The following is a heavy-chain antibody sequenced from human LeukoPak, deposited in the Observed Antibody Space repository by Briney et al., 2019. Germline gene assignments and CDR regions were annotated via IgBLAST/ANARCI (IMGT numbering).Heavy chain of an antibody. CDR3: AKLGGAWSGYPRYYFDY. CDR1: GFTFSDHY. J-gene: IGHJ4*02. Sequence: GGSLRLSCAASGFTFSDHYIDWVRQAPGKGLEWVGRSRNKASSYTTDYAASVKGRFIISRDDSKNSLYLQMNSLKTEDTAVYYCAKLGGAWSGYPRYYFDYWGQGTLVTVSS. D-gene: IGHD3-3*01. V-gene: IGHV3-72*01. CDR2: SRNKASSYTT.